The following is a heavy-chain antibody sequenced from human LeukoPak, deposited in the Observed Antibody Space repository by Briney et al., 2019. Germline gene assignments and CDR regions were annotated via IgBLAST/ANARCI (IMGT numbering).Heavy chain of an antibody. CDR1: GFIFSSYW. CDR3: ARGDTQSKYRQFDS. D-gene: IGHD3-16*02. V-gene: IGHV3-7*04. CDR2: IKQDESEK. Sequence: GGSLRLSCVASGFIFSSYWMSWVRQAPGKGLEWVANIKQDESEKYYVDSVKGRFTISRDNAKNSLYLQMNSLRAEDTGVYYCARGDTQSKYRQFDSWGQGSLVIVSS. J-gene: IGHJ4*02.